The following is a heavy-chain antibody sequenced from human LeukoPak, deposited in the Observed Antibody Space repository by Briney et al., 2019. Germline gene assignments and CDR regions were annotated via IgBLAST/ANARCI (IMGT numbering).Heavy chain of an antibody. CDR1: GYTFSGYY. CDR3: ARGYPLSTTAAGTYFQH. J-gene: IGHJ1*01. D-gene: IGHD6-13*01. Sequence: ASVKVSCKASGYTFSGYYMHWVRQAPGRGLEWMGWINPNSGGTNYAQKLQGRVTMTRDTSISTAYMELSRLRSDDTAVYYCARGYPLSTTAAGTYFQHWGQGTLVTVSS. V-gene: IGHV1-2*02. CDR2: INPNSGGT.